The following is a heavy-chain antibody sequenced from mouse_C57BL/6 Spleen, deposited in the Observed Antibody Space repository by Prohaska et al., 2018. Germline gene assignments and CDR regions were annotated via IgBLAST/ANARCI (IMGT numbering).Heavy chain of an antibody. CDR2: IDPSDSET. D-gene: IGHD4-1*01. V-gene: IGHV1-52*01. CDR3: ARDFGKQGSY. CDR1: VYTFTSYW. J-gene: IGHJ2*01. Sequence: GELVRPGSSVKLSCKASVYTFTSYWIHCVNQRPIQSLEWIGNIDPSDSETNYNQKFKDKATLTVDKSSSTAYMQLSSLTSEDSAVDYCARDFGKQGSYWGQGTTLTVSS.